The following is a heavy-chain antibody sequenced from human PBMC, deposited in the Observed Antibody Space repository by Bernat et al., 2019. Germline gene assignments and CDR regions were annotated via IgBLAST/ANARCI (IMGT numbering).Heavy chain of an antibody. D-gene: IGHD3-3*01. CDR1: GFTFNVYA. J-gene: IGHJ6*04. CDR3: VRHSTTVSDYYHNFWSGYFAV. CDR2: ISSDGSDT. Sequence: QVQLVESGGGVVQPGGSLKLSCAASGFTFNVYAIQWVRQAPGEGLAWVAVISSDGSDTYYADFVKGRFAISRDNSKDNVFLQMNNLRPEYTALYFCVRHSTTVSDYYHNFWSGYFAVWGTGATVTVSS. V-gene: IGHV3-30*09.